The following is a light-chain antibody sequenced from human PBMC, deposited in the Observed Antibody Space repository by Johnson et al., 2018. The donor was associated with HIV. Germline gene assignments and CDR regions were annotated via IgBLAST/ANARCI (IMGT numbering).Light chain of an antibody. CDR1: SSNIENYF. J-gene: IGLJ1*01. CDR2: EDY. Sequence: QSALTQPPSVSAAPGQRVNISCSGHSSNIENYFVSWYQQLPGAAPRLLIYEDYKRPSGIPDRFSGSKSGASATLGITGLQTGDEADYYCGAWDSTLRTAFFGTGTKVTVL. V-gene: IGLV1-51*02. CDR3: GAWDSTLRTAF.